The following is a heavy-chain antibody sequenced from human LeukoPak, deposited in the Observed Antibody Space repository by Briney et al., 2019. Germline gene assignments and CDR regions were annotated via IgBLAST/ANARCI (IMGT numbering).Heavy chain of an antibody. CDR2: ISYDGSNK. V-gene: IGHV3-30*04. J-gene: IGHJ4*02. CDR1: GFTFSSYA. Sequence: GRSLRLSCAASGFTFSSYAMHWVRQAPGKGLEWVAVISYDGSNKYYADSVKGRFTISRDNSKNTLYLQMNSLRAEDTAVYYCAFSGYYPGPFDYWGQGTLVTVSS. CDR3: AFSGYYPGPFDY. D-gene: IGHD3-22*01.